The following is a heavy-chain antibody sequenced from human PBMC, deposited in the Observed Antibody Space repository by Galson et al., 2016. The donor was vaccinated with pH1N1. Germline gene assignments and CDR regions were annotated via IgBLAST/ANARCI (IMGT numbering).Heavy chain of an antibody. CDR2: ITSNSFYI. J-gene: IGHJ6*04. CDR1: GFTFTAYS. D-gene: IGHD3-10*01. CDR3: ARDPGRPRLYYMDV. V-gene: IGHV3-21*01. Sequence: SLRLSCAASGFTFTAYSMNWVRQAPGKGLEWVASITSNSFYIYYADSERGRFTISRDNAKNSLSLHMNSLSADDTAVYYCARDPGRPRLYYMDVWGKGTTVTVSS.